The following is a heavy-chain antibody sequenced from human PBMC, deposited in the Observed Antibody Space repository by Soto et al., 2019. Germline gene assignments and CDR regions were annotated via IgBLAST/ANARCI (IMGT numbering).Heavy chain of an antibody. CDR3: ARGDEYSSSWFDY. Sequence: LSLTCTVSGGSISSYYWSWIRQPPGKGLEWIGYIYYSGSTNYNPSLKSRVTISVDTSKNQFSLKLSSVTAADTVVYYCARGDEYSSSWFDYWGQGTLVTVSS. J-gene: IGHJ4*02. CDR2: IYYSGST. CDR1: GGSISSYY. D-gene: IGHD6-13*01. V-gene: IGHV4-59*01.